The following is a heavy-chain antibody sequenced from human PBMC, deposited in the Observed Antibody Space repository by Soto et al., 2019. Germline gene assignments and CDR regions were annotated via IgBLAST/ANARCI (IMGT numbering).Heavy chain of an antibody. D-gene: IGHD2-15*01. CDR3: ATRYCSGGSCYTFGYYGMDV. J-gene: IGHJ6*02. V-gene: IGHV1-24*01. CDR2: FDPEDGET. Sequence: ASVNVSCKVSGYTLTELSMHWVRQAPGKGLEWMGGFDPEDGETIYAQKFQGRVTMTEDTSTDTAYMELSSLRSEDTAVYYCATRYCSGGSCYTFGYYGMDVWGQGTTVTVSS. CDR1: GYTLTELS.